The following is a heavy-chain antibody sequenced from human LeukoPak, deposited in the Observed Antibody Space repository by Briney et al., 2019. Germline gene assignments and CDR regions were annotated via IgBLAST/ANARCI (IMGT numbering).Heavy chain of an antibody. CDR2: INRSGST. V-gene: IGHV4-34*01. CDR1: GGSFSGYY. J-gene: IGHJ4*02. Sequence: SETLSLTCAVYGGSFSGYYWSWIRQPPGKGREWIGEINRSGSTNYNPSLKSRVTISVDMSKNQFSLKLSSVTAADTAVYYCARRGDYYGSGRYYGFDYWGQGTLVSVSS. CDR3: ARRGDYYGSGRYYGFDY. D-gene: IGHD3-10*01.